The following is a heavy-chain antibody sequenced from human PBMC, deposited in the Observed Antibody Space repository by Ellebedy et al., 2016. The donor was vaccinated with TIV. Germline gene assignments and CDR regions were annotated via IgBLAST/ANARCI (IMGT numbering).Heavy chain of an antibody. J-gene: IGHJ6*02. CDR3: ARARGLLYEKWGGAGYGMDV. Sequence: PGGSLRLSCAVSGFTFSNYWMSWARQAPGKGLEWVATIKQDGSEIHYVDSVKGRFTISRDNAKNSLYLQMNSLRAEDTAVYYCARARGLLYEKWGGAGYGMDVWGQGTTVSVSS. V-gene: IGHV3-7*03. D-gene: IGHD1-26*01. CDR1: GFTFSNYW. CDR2: IKQDGSEI.